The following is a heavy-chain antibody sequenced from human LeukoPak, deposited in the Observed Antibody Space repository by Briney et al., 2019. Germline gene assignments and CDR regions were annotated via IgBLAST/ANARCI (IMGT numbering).Heavy chain of an antibody. Sequence: SVKVSCKASGGTFSSYAISWVRQAPGQGLEWMGGIIPIFGTANYAQKFQGRVTITTGESTSTAYMEPSSLRSEDTAVYYCASGQAAAYYFDYWGQGTLVTVSS. D-gene: IGHD6-13*01. J-gene: IGHJ4*02. V-gene: IGHV1-69*05. CDR1: GGTFSSYA. CDR3: ASGQAAAYYFDY. CDR2: IIPIFGTA.